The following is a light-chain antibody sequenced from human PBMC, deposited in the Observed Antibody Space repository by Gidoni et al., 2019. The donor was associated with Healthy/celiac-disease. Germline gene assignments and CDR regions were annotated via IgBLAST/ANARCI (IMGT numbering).Light chain of an antibody. J-gene: IGLJ2*01. CDR3: QSYDSSLSEKV. Sequence: QSVLTQPPSVPGAPGQRVTISCTGSSSNIGAGYDVHWYQQLPGTAPKLLIYGNSNRPSGVPDRFSGSKSGTSASLAITGLQAEDEADYYCQSYDSSLSEKVFGGGTKLTVL. V-gene: IGLV1-40*01. CDR2: GNS. CDR1: SSNIGAGYD.